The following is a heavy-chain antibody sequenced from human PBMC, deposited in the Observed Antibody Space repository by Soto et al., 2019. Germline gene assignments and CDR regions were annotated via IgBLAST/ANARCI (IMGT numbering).Heavy chain of an antibody. D-gene: IGHD3-22*01. Sequence: QVQLQESGPGLVKPSETLSLTCTVSGDSITSLYWSWIRQPPGKGLEWIGYFYYSGSTNYNPSLKSRVTMSVDTSENQFSLKLSSVTAADTAVYYCARTYFYDSSGPYYFDYWGQGALVTVSS. J-gene: IGHJ4*02. CDR2: FYYSGST. V-gene: IGHV4-59*01. CDR3: ARTYFYDSSGPYYFDY. CDR1: GDSITSLY.